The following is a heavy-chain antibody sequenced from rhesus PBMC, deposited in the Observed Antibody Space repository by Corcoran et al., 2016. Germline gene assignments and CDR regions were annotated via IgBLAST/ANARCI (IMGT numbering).Heavy chain of an antibody. CDR2: IYTNSEST. Sequence: QVQLQESGPGVVKPSETLSLTCAVSGGSISGYYYWSWIRQPPGKGLECIGSIYTNSESTNYNPSLKSRVTISKDKSKIQFSLKLTSVTATDTAVYYCARVGGYYDSGYYDYWGQGVLVTVSS. J-gene: IGHJ4*01. CDR3: ARVGGYYDSGYYDY. D-gene: IGHD3-28*01. CDR1: GGSISGYYY. V-gene: IGHV4S12*01.